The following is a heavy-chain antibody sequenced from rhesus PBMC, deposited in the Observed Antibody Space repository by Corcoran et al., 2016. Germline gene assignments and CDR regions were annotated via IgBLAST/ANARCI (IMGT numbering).Heavy chain of an antibody. CDR3: AREGGF. CDR1: GGSISSSY. V-gene: IGHV4-169*02. J-gene: IGHJ1*01. CDR2: IYGSGSST. D-gene: IGHD1-44*02. Sequence: QLQLQESGPGLVKPSETLSVTCAVSGGSISSSYWNWIRQAPGKGLELIGYIYGSGSSTNYNHSLKSRVTLSVDTSKNQLSLKLSAVTTADTAVYYCAREGGFWGQGALVTVSS.